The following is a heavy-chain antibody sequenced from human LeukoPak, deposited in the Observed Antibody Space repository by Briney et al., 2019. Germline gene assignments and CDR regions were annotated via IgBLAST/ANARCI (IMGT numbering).Heavy chain of an antibody. CDR2: TSDRGDYT. CDR1: GFTFSSYS. CDR3: AKKAQYDGHYPLDY. J-gene: IGHJ4*02. D-gene: IGHD4/OR15-4a*01. Sequence: GGSLRLSCAASGFTFSSYSTSWVRQAPGKGLEWVSGTSDRGDYTYYADSVKGRFTISRDTSKNTLYLQMNSLRAEDTALYFCAKKAQYDGHYPLDYWGQGTLVTVSA. V-gene: IGHV3-23*01.